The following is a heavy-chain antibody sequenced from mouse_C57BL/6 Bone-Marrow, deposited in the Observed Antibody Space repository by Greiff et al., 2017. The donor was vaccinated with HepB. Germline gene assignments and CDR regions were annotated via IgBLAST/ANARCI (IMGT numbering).Heavy chain of an antibody. D-gene: IGHD2-4*01. CDR1: GFTFSDYG. CDR3: ARWIYYDYDDYAMDY. Sequence: DVMLVESGGGLVKPGGSLKLSCAASGFTFSDYGMHWVRQAPEKGLEWVAYISSGSSTIYYADTVKGRFTISRDNAKNTLFLQMTSLRSEDTAMYYCARWIYYDYDDYAMDYWGQGTSVTVSS. CDR2: ISSGSSTI. J-gene: IGHJ4*01. V-gene: IGHV5-17*01.